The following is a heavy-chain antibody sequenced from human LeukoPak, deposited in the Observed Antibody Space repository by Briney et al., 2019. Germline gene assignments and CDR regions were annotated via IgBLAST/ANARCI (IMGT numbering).Heavy chain of an antibody. Sequence: AASVKVSCKASGYTFTNYYMDWVRQAPGQGLEWMGIINPSGGSASYAQRFQGRVTMTRDTSTSTVYMELSSLRSEDTAVYYCARQYCSGGSCHFDYWGQGSLVTVSS. CDR3: ARQYCSGGSCHFDY. D-gene: IGHD2-15*01. J-gene: IGHJ4*02. CDR1: GYTFTNYY. CDR2: INPSGGSA. V-gene: IGHV1-46*01.